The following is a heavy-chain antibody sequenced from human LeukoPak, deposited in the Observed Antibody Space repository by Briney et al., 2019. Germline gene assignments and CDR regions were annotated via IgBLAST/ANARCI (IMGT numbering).Heavy chain of an antibody. D-gene: IGHD3-10*01. J-gene: IGHJ5*02. CDR2: ISSSSSYI. Sequence: GGSLRLSCAASGFTFSSYSMNWVRQAPGKGLEWVSPISSSSSYIYYADSVKGRFTISRDNAKNSLYLQMNSLRAEDTAVYYCARDESSWFGELSPLFDPWGQGTLVTVSS. CDR1: GFTFSSYS. V-gene: IGHV3-21*01. CDR3: ARDESSWFGELSPLFDP.